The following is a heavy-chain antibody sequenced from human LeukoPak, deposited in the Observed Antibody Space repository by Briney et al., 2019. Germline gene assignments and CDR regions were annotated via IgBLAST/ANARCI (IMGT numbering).Heavy chain of an antibody. J-gene: IGHJ4*02. Sequence: GSLRLSCAASGFTFSSYAMSWVRQAPGRGLEWVSAISGSGGSTYYADSVKGRFTISRDNSKNTLYLQMNSLRAEDTAVYYCAKDRLPLSSGYYYVHFDYWGQGTLVTVSS. CDR1: GFTFSSYA. CDR3: AKDRLPLSSGYYYVHFDY. V-gene: IGHV3-23*01. D-gene: IGHD3-22*01. CDR2: ISGSGGST.